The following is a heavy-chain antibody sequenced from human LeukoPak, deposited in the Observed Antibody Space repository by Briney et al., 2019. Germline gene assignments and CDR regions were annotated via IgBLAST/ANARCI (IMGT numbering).Heavy chain of an antibody. V-gene: IGHV3-30*04. CDR3: ARDQGGYYHLFDY. CDR2: ISYDGSNK. D-gene: IGHD3-22*01. Sequence: GGSLRLSCAASGFTFSSYAMHWVRQAPGKGLEWVAVISYDGSNKYYADSVKGRFTISRDNSKNTLYLRMNSLRAEDTAVYYCARDQGGYYHLFDYWGQGTLVTVSS. CDR1: GFTFSSYA. J-gene: IGHJ4*02.